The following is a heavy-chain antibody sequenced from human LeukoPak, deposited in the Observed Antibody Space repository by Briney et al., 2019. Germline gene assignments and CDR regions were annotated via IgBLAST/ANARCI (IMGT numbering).Heavy chain of an antibody. CDR2: IYYSGST. J-gene: IGHJ4*02. Sequence: SQTLSLTCTVSGGSISSGGYYWSWIRQHPGKGLEWIGYIYYSGSTYYNPSLKSRVTISVDTSKNQFSLKLSSVTAADTAVYYCARGGSTLDWLHFDYWGQGTLVTVPS. V-gene: IGHV4-31*03. D-gene: IGHD3-9*01. CDR1: GGSISSGGYY. CDR3: ARGGSTLDWLHFDY.